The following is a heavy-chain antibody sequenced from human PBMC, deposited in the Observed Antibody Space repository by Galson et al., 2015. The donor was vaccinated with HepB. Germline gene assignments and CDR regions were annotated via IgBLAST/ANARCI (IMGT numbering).Heavy chain of an antibody. CDR3: ARGRGSGYTYFDY. V-gene: IGHV4-34*01. Sequence: ETLSLTCAVYGGSFSGYYWSWIRQPPGKGLEWIGKTNHSRGTNYNPSLKSRVTISVDTSKNQLSLKLSSVTAADTAVYYCARGRGSGYTYFDYWGQGTLVTVSS. CDR1: GGSFSGYY. J-gene: IGHJ4*02. CDR2: TNHSRGT. D-gene: IGHD5-12*01.